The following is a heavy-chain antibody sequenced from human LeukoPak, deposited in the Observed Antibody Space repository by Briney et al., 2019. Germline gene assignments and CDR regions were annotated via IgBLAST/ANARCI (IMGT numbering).Heavy chain of an antibody. CDR2: IKDDGSGK. J-gene: IGHJ4*02. V-gene: IGHV3-7*01. D-gene: IGHD6-13*01. Sequence: GGSLRLSCAASGFTFSNYWMSWVRQAPGKGLEWVANIKDDGSGKYYVDSLKGRFTISRDNAKNSLYLQMNSLRAEDTAVYYCARVGYSSSWSPRDYWGQGALVSVSS. CDR3: ARVGYSSSWSPRDY. CDR1: GFTFSNYW.